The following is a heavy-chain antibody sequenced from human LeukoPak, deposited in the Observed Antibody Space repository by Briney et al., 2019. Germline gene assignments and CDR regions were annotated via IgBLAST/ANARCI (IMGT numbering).Heavy chain of an antibody. Sequence: GGSLRLSCVASGFPFSSYWMTWVRQAPGKGLEWVANIKQDGSKKSYVDSVKGRFTISRDNAKNSLYLQMNSLRAEDTAIYYCTRVGYIDEGIDYWGQGTRVTVSS. CDR2: IKQDGSKK. J-gene: IGHJ4*02. CDR3: TRVGYIDEGIDY. D-gene: IGHD5-24*01. V-gene: IGHV3-7*04. CDR1: GFPFSSYW.